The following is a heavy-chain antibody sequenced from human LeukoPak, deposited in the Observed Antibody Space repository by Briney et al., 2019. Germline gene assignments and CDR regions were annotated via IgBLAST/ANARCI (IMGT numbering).Heavy chain of an antibody. CDR1: GFTFTPQG. CDR2: ISYDGNNK. V-gene: IGHV3-30*03. D-gene: IGHD3-16*01. J-gene: IGHJ4*02. Sequence: GTSLLLSCVDSGFTFTPQGIHWVRQAPGKGLEWVTVISYDGNNKYYADSVKGRFTISRDNSKNTLYLQMNSLKAEDTAIYYCAGGGGYFDYWGPGTLVTVSS. CDR3: AGGGGYFDY.